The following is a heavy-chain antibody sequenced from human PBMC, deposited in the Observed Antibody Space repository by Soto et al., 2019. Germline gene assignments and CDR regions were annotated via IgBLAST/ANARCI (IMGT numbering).Heavy chain of an antibody. CDR2: ISGSGGST. CDR1: GFTFSSYA. CDR3: AKVGGYSYGVFDY. V-gene: IGHV3-23*01. D-gene: IGHD5-18*01. J-gene: IGHJ4*02. Sequence: TGGSLRLSCAASGFTFSSYAMSWVRQAPGKGLEWVSAISGSGGSTYYADSVKGRFTISRDNSKNTLYLQMNSLRAEDTAVYYCAKVGGYSYGVFDYWGQGTLVTVSS.